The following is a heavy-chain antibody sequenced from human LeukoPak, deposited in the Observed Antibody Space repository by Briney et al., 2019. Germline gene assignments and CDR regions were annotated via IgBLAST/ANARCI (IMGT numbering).Heavy chain of an antibody. J-gene: IGHJ4*02. CDR1: GFTFTTYA. D-gene: IGHD3-10*01. CDR2: ISGSGDST. Sequence: GGSLRLSCAASGFTFTTYAMSWVRQAPGKGLEWVSAISGSGDSTYYADSVKGRFTISRDNSKNTLYLQMNSLRAEDTAVYYCAKCGYGSGSYYNPTYYFDYWGQGTLVTVSS. CDR3: AKCGYGSGSYYNPTYYFDY. V-gene: IGHV3-23*01.